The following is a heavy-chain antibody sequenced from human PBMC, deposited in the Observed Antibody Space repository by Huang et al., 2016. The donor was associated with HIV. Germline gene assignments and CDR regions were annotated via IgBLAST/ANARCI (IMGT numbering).Heavy chain of an antibody. CDR3: AIFGITRLDY. J-gene: IGHJ4*02. CDR2: IYDSGST. Sequence: QVQLQESGPGLVRPSETLSLTCTVSGDSISSHYWSWIRQPPGKGLEWIGTIYDSGSTNVNPSRKSRVTTSVDTSNNQCSLKLDSVTAADTAIYYCAIFGITRLDYWGQGTLVTVSS. V-gene: IGHV4-59*11. CDR1: GDSISSHY. D-gene: IGHD1-20*01.